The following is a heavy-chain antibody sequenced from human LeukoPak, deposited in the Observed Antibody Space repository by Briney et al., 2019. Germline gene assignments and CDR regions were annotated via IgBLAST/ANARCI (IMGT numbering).Heavy chain of an antibody. CDR2: IYTSGST. D-gene: IGHD2-2*01. J-gene: IGHJ5*02. V-gene: IGHV4-4*07. CDR1: GGSISSYY. CDR3: ARDQGGSAIVVVPAAKGWFDP. Sequence: PSETLSLTCTVSGGSISSYYWRWIRQPAGKGLEWIGRIYTSGSTNYNPSLKSRVTMSVDTSKNQFSLKLSSVTAADTAVYYCARDQGGSAIVVVPAAKGWFDPWGQGTLVTVSS.